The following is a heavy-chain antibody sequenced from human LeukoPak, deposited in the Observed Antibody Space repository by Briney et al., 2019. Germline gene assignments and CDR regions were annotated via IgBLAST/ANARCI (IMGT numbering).Heavy chain of an antibody. CDR1: GGSFSGYY. CDR2: INHSGST. V-gene: IGHV4-34*01. CDR3: ARQTVTRGISRGYFDY. J-gene: IGHJ4*02. D-gene: IGHD4-17*01. Sequence: PSETLSLTCAVYGGSFSGYYWSWIRQPPGKGLEWIGEINHSGSTNYNPSLKSRVTISVDTSKNQFSLKLSSVTAADTAVYYCARQTVTRGISRGYFDYWGQGTLVTVSS.